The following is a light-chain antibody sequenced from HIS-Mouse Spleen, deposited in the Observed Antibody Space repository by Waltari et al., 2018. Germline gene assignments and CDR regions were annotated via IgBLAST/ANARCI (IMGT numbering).Light chain of an antibody. V-gene: IGLV3-21*03. CDR3: QVWDSSSDHVV. CDR2: DDS. CDR1: NIGSKN. J-gene: IGLJ2*01. Sequence: SYVLTQPPSVSVAPGKTARITCGGNNIGSKNVHWYQQKPGQAPLLVVYDDSDRPSGIPERFSGSNSGNTATLTISRVEAGDEADYYCQVWDSSSDHVVFGGGTKLTVL.